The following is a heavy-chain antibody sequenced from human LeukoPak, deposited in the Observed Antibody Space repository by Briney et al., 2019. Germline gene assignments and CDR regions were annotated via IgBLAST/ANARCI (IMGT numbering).Heavy chain of an antibody. CDR2: IWYDGSNK. Sequence: GRSLRLSCAASGFTFSSYGMHWVRQAPGKGLEWVAVIWYDGSNKYYADSVKGRFTISRDNSKNTLYVQMNSLKTEDTAVYYCTTGELLPSVGSGKYFNALLHWGQGTLVTVSS. J-gene: IGHJ1*01. CDR1: GFTFSSYG. D-gene: IGHD3-10*01. CDR3: TTGELLPSVGSGKYFNALLH. V-gene: IGHV3-33*01.